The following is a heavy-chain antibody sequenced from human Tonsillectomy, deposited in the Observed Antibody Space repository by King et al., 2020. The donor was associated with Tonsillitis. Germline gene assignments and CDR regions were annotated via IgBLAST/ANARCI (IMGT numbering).Heavy chain of an antibody. CDR1: GFPFNNYG. CDR3: AKDPLLVFGVVSGAFDI. CDR2: ISFDGSNN. Sequence: HVQLVESGGGVVQPGRSLRLSCAASGFPFNNYGMHWVRQAPGKGLEWVAVISFDGSNNYYADSVKGRFTISRDNSRNTLYLQMNSLRAEDTAVYYCAKDPLLVFGVVSGAFDIWGQGTMVTVSS. J-gene: IGHJ3*02. D-gene: IGHD3-3*01. V-gene: IGHV3-30*18.